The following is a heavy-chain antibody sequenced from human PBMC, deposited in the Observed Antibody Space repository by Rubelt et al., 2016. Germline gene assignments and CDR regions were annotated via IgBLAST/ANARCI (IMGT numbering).Heavy chain of an antibody. Sequence: EVQLVESGGGLVQPGGSLRLSCAASGFTFSSYSMNWVRQAPGKGLEWVSYISSSSSTIYYADSVKGRFTISRDNAKNSLYLQMNSLRDEDTAVYYCARDRDSSGYYSHYYYGMDVWGQGTTVTVSS. V-gene: IGHV3-48*02. D-gene: IGHD3-22*01. CDR1: GFTFSSYS. CDR3: ARDRDSSGYYSHYYYGMDV. J-gene: IGHJ6*02. CDR2: ISSSSSTI.